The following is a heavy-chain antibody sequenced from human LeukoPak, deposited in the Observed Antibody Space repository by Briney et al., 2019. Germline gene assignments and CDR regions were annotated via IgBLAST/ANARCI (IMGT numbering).Heavy chain of an antibody. CDR3: ARGSGYASNWYDY. D-gene: IGHD3-10*01. Sequence: SETLSLTCTVSGGSISSSSYYWGWIRQPPGKGLEWIGSIYYSGSTYYNPSLKSRVTISTDTSKNQFSLKLTSVTAADTAVYYCARGSGYASNWYDYWGQGTLVTVSS. CDR2: IYYSGST. V-gene: IGHV4-39*07. J-gene: IGHJ5*01. CDR1: GGSISSSSYY.